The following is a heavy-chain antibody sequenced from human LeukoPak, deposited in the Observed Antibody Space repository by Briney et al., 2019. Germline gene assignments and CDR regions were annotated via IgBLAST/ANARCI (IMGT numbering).Heavy chain of an antibody. D-gene: IGHD3-16*02. Sequence: GASVKVSCKASGGTFSSYAISWVRQAPGQGLEWMGRIIPILGIANYAQKFQGRVTITADKSTSTAYMELSSLRSEDTAVYYCARIYDYVWGSYRPSGYLDYWGQGTLVTVSS. CDR2: IIPILGIA. J-gene: IGHJ4*02. V-gene: IGHV1-69*04. CDR1: GGTFSSYA. CDR3: ARIYDYVWGSYRPSGYLDY.